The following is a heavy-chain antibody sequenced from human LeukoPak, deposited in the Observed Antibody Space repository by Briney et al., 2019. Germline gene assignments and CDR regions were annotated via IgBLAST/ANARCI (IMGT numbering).Heavy chain of an antibody. CDR1: GFTFSNCA. V-gene: IGHV3-23*01. J-gene: IGHJ5*02. Sequence: GSLRLSCAASGFTFSNCAMSWVRQAPGMGLEWVSAISGSGVGTNYADSVKGRFTISRDNSKNTLYLQMNSLRAEDTAVYYCANEQRTRTNWFDPWGQGTLVTVSS. CDR3: ANEQRTRTNWFDP. CDR2: ISGSGVGT. D-gene: IGHD6-25*01.